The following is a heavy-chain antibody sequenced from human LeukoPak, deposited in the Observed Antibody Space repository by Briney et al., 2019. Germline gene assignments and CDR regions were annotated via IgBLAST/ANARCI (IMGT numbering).Heavy chain of an antibody. D-gene: IGHD2-2*01. J-gene: IGHJ6*02. CDR2: ISYDGSNK. CDR3: AKDLDIVVVPAAMQPFGQRAFYYGMDV. V-gene: IGHV3-30*18. Sequence: PGRSLRLSCAASGFTFSSYGMHWVRQAPGKGLEWVAVISYDGSNKYYADSVKGRFTISRDNSKNTLYLQMNSLRAEDTAVYYCAKDLDIVVVPAAMQPFGQRAFYYGMDVWGQGTTVTVSS. CDR1: GFTFSSYG.